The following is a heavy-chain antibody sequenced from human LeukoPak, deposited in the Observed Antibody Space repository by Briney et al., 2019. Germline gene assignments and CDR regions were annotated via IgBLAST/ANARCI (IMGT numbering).Heavy chain of an antibody. CDR1: GGSFRGYY. V-gene: IGHV4-34*01. Sequence: SETLSLTCAVYGGSFRGYYWSWIRQPPGKGLEWIGEINHSGSTNYNPSLKSRVTISVDTSKNQFSLKLSSVTAADTAVYYCARKYSSSWYRPQYYFDYWGQGTLVTVSS. J-gene: IGHJ4*02. CDR3: ARKYSSSWYRPQYYFDY. D-gene: IGHD6-13*01. CDR2: INHSGST.